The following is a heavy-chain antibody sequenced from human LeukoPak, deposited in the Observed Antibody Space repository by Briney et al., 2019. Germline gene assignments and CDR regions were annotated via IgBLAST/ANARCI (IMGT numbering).Heavy chain of an antibody. V-gene: IGHV3-7*01. Sequence: PGGSLRLSCAASGFTFSSYWMSWVRQAPGKGLEWVANIKRDGSEKYYVDSVKGRFTISRDNAKNSLYLQMNSLRAEDTAVYYCARDVSDSSGYYWYYYYYYGMDVWGEGTTVTVSS. J-gene: IGHJ6*04. CDR3: ARDVSDSSGYYWYYYYYYGMDV. CDR1: GFTFSSYW. CDR2: IKRDGSEK. D-gene: IGHD3-22*01.